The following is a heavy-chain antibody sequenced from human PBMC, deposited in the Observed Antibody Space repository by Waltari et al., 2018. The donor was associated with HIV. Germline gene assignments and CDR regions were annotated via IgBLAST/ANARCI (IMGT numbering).Heavy chain of an antibody. J-gene: IGHJ5*02. CDR1: GFTFSTYS. Sequence: EVQLVESGGGLVKRVGSLRLSCAASGFTFSTYSMNWVRQAPGKGLEWVSSISSSSRYKYYADSVKGRITISRDNAKNSLYLQMNSLRAEDTAVYYCARDSNKYCSGGSCSRFDPWGQGTLVTVSS. CDR2: ISSSSRYK. CDR3: ARDSNKYCSGGSCSRFDP. V-gene: IGHV3-21*01. D-gene: IGHD2-15*01.